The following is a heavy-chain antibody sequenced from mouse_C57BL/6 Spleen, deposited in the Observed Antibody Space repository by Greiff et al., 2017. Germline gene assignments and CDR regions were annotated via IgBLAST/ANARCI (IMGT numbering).Heavy chain of an antibody. Sequence: QVQLQQPGAELVKPGASVKLSCKASGYTFTSYWMHWVKQRPGQGLEWIGMIHPNSGSTNYNEKFKSKATLTVDKSSSTAYMQLSSLTSEDSAVYYCARGYGYDVYYFDYWGQGTTLTVSS. V-gene: IGHV1-64*01. CDR3: ARGYGYDVYYFDY. CDR1: GYTFTSYW. J-gene: IGHJ2*01. D-gene: IGHD2-2*01. CDR2: IHPNSGST.